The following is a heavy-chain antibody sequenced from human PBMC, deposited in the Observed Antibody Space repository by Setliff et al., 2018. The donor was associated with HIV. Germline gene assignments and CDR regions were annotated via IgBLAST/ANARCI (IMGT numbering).Heavy chain of an antibody. Sequence: PSETLSLTCTVSGPSINIHSWSWIRQSPGKGFECIGYIYSTGSTNYNPSLQSRVTISMVASRNQFSLKVTSVTAADTAVYYCAKGAGFYGDYTFDHWGQGRQVTVSS. D-gene: IGHD4-17*01. CDR2: IYSTGST. CDR3: AKGAGFYGDYTFDH. CDR1: GPSINIHS. J-gene: IGHJ4*02. V-gene: IGHV4-59*11.